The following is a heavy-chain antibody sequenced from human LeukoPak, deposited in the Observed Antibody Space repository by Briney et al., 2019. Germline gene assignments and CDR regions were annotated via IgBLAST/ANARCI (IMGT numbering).Heavy chain of an antibody. J-gene: IGHJ1*01. CDR3: ATGNYYDSRGYYTFGH. CDR1: GFTFSRYW. V-gene: IGHV3-74*01. CDR2: INGDGSTT. Sequence: GGSLRLSCAASGFTFSRYWMHWVRQAPGKGLVWVSRINGDGSTTSYADSVKGGFTISRDNAKNTLYLQMNSLRAEDTAVYYCATGNYYDSRGYYTFGHWGQGTLVTVSS. D-gene: IGHD3-22*01.